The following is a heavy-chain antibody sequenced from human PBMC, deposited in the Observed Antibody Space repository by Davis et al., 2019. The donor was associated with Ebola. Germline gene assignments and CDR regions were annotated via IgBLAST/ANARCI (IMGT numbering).Heavy chain of an antibody. CDR2: IRSKDNSYAK. CDR3: TCSGPADY. D-gene: IGHD2-15*01. V-gene: IGHV3-73*01. J-gene: IGHJ4*02. Sequence: GESLKISCAASGFTFSGSAMHWVRQASGKGLEWVGRIRSKDNSYAKAYAASVKGRFTISRDDSKNTAYLQMNSLKTEDTAVYYCTCSGPADYWGQGTLVTVSS. CDR1: GFTFSGSA.